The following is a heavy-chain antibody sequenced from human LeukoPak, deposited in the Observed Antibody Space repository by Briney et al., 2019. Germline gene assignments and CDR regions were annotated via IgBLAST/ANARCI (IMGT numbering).Heavy chain of an antibody. CDR1: GFTFSSYA. J-gene: IGHJ4*02. Sequence: GSLRLSCAASGFTFSSYAMSWVRQAPGKGLEWVSAISGSGGSTYYTDSVKGRFAISRDNSKSTLYLQMNSLGTDDTALYYCVKGGQNYDFWRFDYWGQGTLVTASS. CDR3: VKGGQNYDFWRFDY. CDR2: ISGSGGST. D-gene: IGHD3-3*01. V-gene: IGHV3-23*01.